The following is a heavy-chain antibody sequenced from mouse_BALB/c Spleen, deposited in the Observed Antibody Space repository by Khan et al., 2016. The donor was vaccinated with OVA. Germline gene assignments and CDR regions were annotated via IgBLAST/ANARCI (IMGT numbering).Heavy chain of an antibody. CDR3: APVVSYYVSFVY. CDR2: IYPFNDAT. CDR1: GYTFTSYV. V-gene: IGHV1S136*01. Sequence: EVQLQESGPEVVKPGASVKMSCKASGYTFTSYVMHWVKQKPGQGLEWIGYIYPFNDATKFNEKFNGKATLTSDKSSSTAYMELSSLTSEDSAVDCCAPVVSYYVSFVYWGQGTLVTVSA. J-gene: IGHJ3*01. D-gene: IGHD1-1*01.